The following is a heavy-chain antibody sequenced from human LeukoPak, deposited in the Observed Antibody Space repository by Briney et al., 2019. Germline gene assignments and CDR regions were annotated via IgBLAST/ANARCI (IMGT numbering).Heavy chain of an antibody. V-gene: IGHV3-23*01. J-gene: IGHJ4*02. CDR1: GFTFSSYA. D-gene: IGHD3-10*01. Sequence: GGSLRLSCAASGFTFSSYAMSWVRQAPGKGLEWVSAISGSGGSTYYADSVKGRFTISRDNSKNTLYLQMNSLRAEDTAVYYCAKGRYCYGSGSYYSPEVYWGQGTLVTVSS. CDR3: AKGRYCYGSGSYYSPEVY. CDR2: ISGSGGST.